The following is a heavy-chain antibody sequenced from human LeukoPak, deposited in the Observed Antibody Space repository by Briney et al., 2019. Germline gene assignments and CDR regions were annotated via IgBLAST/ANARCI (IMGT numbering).Heavy chain of an antibody. D-gene: IGHD6-19*01. CDR1: GFTFDDYG. CDR2: INWNGGST. Sequence: GGSLRLSCAASGFTFDDYGMSWVRQAPGKGLEWVSGINWNGGSTGYADSVKGRFTISRDNAKNSLYLQMNSLRAEDTALYYCARVGSSGWYGAYDYWGQETLVTVSS. V-gene: IGHV3-20*04. J-gene: IGHJ4*02. CDR3: ARVGSSGWYGAYDY.